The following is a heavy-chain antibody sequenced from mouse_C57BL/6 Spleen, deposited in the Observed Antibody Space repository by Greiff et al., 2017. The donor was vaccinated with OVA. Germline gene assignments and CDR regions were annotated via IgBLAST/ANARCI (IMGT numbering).Heavy chain of an antibody. CDR1: GYTFTSYG. CDR3: ARSGTTWYFDV. J-gene: IGHJ1*03. CDR2: IYPRSGNT. V-gene: IGHV1-81*01. D-gene: IGHD2-12*01. Sequence: LQESGAELARPGVSVKLSCKASGYTFTSYGISWVKQRTGQGLEWIGEIYPRSGNTYYNEKFKGKATLTADKSSSTAYMELRSLTSEDSAVYFCARSGTTWYFDVWGTGTTVTVSS.